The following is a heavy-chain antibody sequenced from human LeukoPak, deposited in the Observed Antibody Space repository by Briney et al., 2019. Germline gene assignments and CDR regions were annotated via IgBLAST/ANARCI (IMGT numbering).Heavy chain of an antibody. V-gene: IGHV4-39*01. D-gene: IGHD3-22*01. Sequence: SETLSLTCTVSGGSISSSSYYWGWIRQPPGKGLEWIGTMYYNGDPYYNPSVKSRVTISVDTSKNQFSLKLASVTAADTAVYYCARLSGYYYDLPGWFDSWGQGTLVTVSS. J-gene: IGHJ5*01. CDR1: GGSISSSSYY. CDR2: MYYNGDP. CDR3: ARLSGYYYDLPGWFDS.